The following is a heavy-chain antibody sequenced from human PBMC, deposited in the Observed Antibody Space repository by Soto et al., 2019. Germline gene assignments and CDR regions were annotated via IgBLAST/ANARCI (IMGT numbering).Heavy chain of an antibody. D-gene: IGHD6-19*01. CDR2: ISSSSSTI. V-gene: IGHV3-48*02. Sequence: LSLTCAASGFTFSSYSMNWVRQAPGKGLEWVSYISSSSSTIYYADSVKGRFTISRDNAKNSLYLQMNSLRDEDTAVYYCARRGILAGGMDVWGQGTTVTVSS. CDR3: ARRGILAGGMDV. CDR1: GFTFSSYS. J-gene: IGHJ6*02.